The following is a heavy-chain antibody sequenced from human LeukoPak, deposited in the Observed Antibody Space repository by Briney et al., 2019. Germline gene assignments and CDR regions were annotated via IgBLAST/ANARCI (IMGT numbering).Heavy chain of an antibody. CDR3: ARDLSYCTITSCSYYYYGMDV. V-gene: IGHV3-48*03. Sequence: GGSLRLSCSASGFTFSSYEMNWVRQAPGKGLEWVSYISSSGGTISYADSVKGRFTISRDNAKNSLYLQMNSLRAEDTAVYYCARDLSYCTITSCSYYYYGMDVWGRGTTVTVSS. D-gene: IGHD2-2*01. CDR2: ISSSGGTI. CDR1: GFTFSSYE. J-gene: IGHJ6*02.